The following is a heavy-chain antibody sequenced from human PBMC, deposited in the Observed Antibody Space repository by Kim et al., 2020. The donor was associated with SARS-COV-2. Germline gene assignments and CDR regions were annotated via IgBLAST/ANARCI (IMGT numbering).Heavy chain of an antibody. CDR1: GGTFSSYA. J-gene: IGHJ6*02. CDR2: IIPIFGTA. V-gene: IGHV1-69*13. Sequence: SVKVSCKASGGTFSSYAISWVRQAPGQGLEWMGGIIPIFGTANYAQKFQGRVTITADESTSTAYMELSSLRSEDTAVYYCARDEGYCSGGSCHDDYYGMDVGGQGTTVTVSS. CDR3: ARDEGYCSGGSCHDDYYGMDV. D-gene: IGHD2-15*01.